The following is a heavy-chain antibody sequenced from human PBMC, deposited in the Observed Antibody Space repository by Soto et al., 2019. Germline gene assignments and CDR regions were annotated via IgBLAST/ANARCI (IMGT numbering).Heavy chain of an antibody. CDR3: ARVWGHDYGDYRNEEVHWFDP. CDR2: INAGNGNT. D-gene: IGHD4-17*01. V-gene: IGHV1-3*01. Sequence: QVQLVQSGAEVKKPGASVKVSCKASGYTFTSYAMHWVRQAPGQRLEWMGWINAGNGNTKYSQKFQGRVTITRDTSASTAYMELSSLRSEDTAVYYCARVWGHDYGDYRNEEVHWFDPWGQGTLVTVSS. CDR1: GYTFTSYA. J-gene: IGHJ5*02.